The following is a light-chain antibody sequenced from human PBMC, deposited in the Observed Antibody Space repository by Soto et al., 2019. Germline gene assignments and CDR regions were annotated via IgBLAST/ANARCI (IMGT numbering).Light chain of an antibody. J-gene: IGKJ1*01. CDR1: QSFVYSANDENY. Sequence: DIVMTQSPGSLAVSLGERATINFKSRQSFVYSANDENYLAWYQQKPGQPPKLLIYWASTRESGVPDRFSGSGSRTDFTLTISSLQAEDVAVYYCQQYYTTPWAFGQGTKVDI. CDR3: QQYYTTPWA. CDR2: WAS. V-gene: IGKV4-1*01.